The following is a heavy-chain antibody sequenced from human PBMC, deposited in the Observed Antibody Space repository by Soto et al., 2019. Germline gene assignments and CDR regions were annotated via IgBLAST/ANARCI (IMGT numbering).Heavy chain of an antibody. J-gene: IGHJ4*02. CDR3: ARRPLNRNGAY. D-gene: IGHD2-8*01. CDR1: GFTVSSND. Sequence: EVQLVESGGDLIQPGGSLRLSCAASGFTVSSNDMSWVRQAPGKGLEWVSLIYSSGSTHYADSVKGRFTISRDNSKNTVHLQMNTLRAEDTAVYSCARRPLNRNGAYWGQGTLVTVSS. CDR2: IYSSGST. V-gene: IGHV3-53*01.